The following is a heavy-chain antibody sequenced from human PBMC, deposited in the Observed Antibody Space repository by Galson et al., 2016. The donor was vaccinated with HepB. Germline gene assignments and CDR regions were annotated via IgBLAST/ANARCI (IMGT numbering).Heavy chain of an antibody. CDR1: GFTFSIYW. CDR3: ARHAGVRYDFWSGYSDSYYYYGMDV. V-gene: IGHV3-74*01. CDR2: INNDGSST. J-gene: IGHJ6*02. D-gene: IGHD3-3*01. Sequence: LRLSCAASGFTFSIYWMHWVRQAPGKGLVWVSRINNDGSSTSYADSVKGRFPISRDNAKNTLYLQMNSLRAEDTAVYYCARHAGVRYDFWSGYSDSYYYYGMDVWXQGTTVTVSS.